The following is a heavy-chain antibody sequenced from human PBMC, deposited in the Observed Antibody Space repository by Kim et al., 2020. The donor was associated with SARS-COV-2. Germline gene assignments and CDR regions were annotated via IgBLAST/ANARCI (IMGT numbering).Heavy chain of an antibody. Sequence: YYADSVQGRFPSSRDNSKNPLYLQMNSLRAEDTAVYYCAGDTTAIVYFDYWGQGTLVTVSS. J-gene: IGHJ4*02. V-gene: IGHV3-30*01. CDR3: AGDTTAIVYFDY. D-gene: IGHD5-18*01.